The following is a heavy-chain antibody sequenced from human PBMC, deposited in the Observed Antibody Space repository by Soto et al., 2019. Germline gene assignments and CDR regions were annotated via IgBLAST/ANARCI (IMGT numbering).Heavy chain of an antibody. CDR2: IIPIFGTA. J-gene: IGHJ4*02. CDR1: GGTFSSYA. D-gene: IGHD3-22*01. V-gene: IGHV1-69*13. CDR3: ASTNYYDSSGYSNY. Sequence: SVKVSCKXSGGTFSSYAISWVRQAPGQGLEWMGGIIPIFGTANYAQKFQGRVTITADESTSTAYMELSSLRSEDTAVYYCASTNYYDSSGYSNYWGQGTLVTVSS.